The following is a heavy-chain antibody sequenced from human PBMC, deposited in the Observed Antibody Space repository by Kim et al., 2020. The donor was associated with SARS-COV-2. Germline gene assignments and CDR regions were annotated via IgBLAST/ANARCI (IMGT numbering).Heavy chain of an antibody. Sequence: ASVKVSCKASGYRFTDFYIHWVRQAPGQGLEWMGRINPNTGGTKFAQKFQGRITMTRDTSISTGYMELSSLRSGDTAVYYCAPYSTSSNLEHWGQGTLVTVSS. CDR2: INPNTGGT. D-gene: IGHD6-6*01. CDR3: APYSTSSNLEH. CDR1: GYRFTDFY. J-gene: IGHJ1*01. V-gene: IGHV1-2*06.